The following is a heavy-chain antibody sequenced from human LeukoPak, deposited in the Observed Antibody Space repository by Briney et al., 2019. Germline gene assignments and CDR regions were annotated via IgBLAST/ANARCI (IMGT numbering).Heavy chain of an antibody. Sequence: GGSLRLSCAASGFTFSSYAMTWVRQPPGKGLEGVSSITGSTGSTYYADSVKGRFTISRDNSKNTLYLQMNSLRAEDTAVYYCAKVGSADYGDYNFDYWGQGTLVTVSS. D-gene: IGHD4-17*01. V-gene: IGHV3-23*01. CDR3: AKVGSADYGDYNFDY. J-gene: IGHJ4*02. CDR2: ITGSTGST. CDR1: GFTFSSYA.